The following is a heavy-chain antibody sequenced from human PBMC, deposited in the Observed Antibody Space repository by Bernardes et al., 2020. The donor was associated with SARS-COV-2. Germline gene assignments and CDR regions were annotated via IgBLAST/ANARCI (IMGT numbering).Heavy chain of an antibody. CDR2: ISAYNGNT. D-gene: IGHD2-8*02. V-gene: IGHV1-18*01. J-gene: IGHJ5*02. Sequence: ASVKVSCKASGYTFTSYGISWVRQAPGQGLEWMGWISAYNGNTNYAQKLQGRVTMTTDTSTSTAYMELRSLRSDDTAVYYCARDLQDCTGGVCYPDWFDPWGQGTLVTVSS. CDR3: ARDLQDCTGGVCYPDWFDP. CDR1: GYTFTSYG.